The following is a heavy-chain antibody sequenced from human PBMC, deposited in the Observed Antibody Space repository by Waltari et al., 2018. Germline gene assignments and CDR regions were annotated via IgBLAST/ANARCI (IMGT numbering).Heavy chain of an antibody. CDR2: MNTNSGNT. Sequence: QVQLVQSGAEVKKPGASVKVSCKASGYTFTSYDINWVRQATGQGLEWMGWMNTNSGNTGYAQKFQGRVTITRNTSISTAYMELSSLRSEDTAVYYCARGNSPVYYYYMDVWGKGTTVTVSS. J-gene: IGHJ6*03. V-gene: IGHV1-8*03. CDR3: ARGNSPVYYYYMDV. CDR1: GYTFTSYD. D-gene: IGHD1-26*01.